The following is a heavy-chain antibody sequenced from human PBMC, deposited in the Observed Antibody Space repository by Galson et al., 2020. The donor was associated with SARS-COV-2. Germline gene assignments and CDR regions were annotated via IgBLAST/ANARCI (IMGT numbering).Heavy chain of an antibody. Sequence: ASVKVSCKVSGYTLTELSMHWVRQAPGKGLEWMGGFDPEDGETIYAQKFQGRVTMTEDTSTDTAYMELSSLRSEDTAVYYCATGTLHCSSTSFPPVNWFDHWGQGTLVTVSS. V-gene: IGHV1-24*01. D-gene: IGHD2-2*01. CDR3: ATGTLHCSSTSFPPVNWFDH. CDR1: GYTLTELS. J-gene: IGHJ5*02. CDR2: FDPEDGET.